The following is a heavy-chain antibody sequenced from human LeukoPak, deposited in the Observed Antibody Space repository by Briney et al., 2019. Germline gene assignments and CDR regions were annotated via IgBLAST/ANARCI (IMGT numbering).Heavy chain of an antibody. D-gene: IGHD3-3*01. Sequence: PSETLSLTCAIYGGSFSGDHWSWIRQPPGKGLEYIGEINHSGNTNYNPSLKSRVTISLDTSKSQFSLKLSSVTAADTAVYYCAKFGDSNYWGQGTLVTVSS. J-gene: IGHJ4*02. CDR2: INHSGNT. CDR1: GGSFSGDH. CDR3: AKFGDSNY. V-gene: IGHV4-34*01.